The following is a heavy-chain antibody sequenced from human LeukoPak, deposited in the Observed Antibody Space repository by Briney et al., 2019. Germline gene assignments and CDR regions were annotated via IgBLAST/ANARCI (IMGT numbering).Heavy chain of an antibody. Sequence: SETLSLTCTVSGGSISSYYWSWIRQPAGKGLEWIGRIYTSGSTNYNPSLKSRVTISVDTSKNQFSLKLSSVTAADTAVYYCARERRSLYCSSTSCYHAFDIWGQGTMVTVSS. D-gene: IGHD2-2*01. J-gene: IGHJ3*02. V-gene: IGHV4-4*07. CDR1: GGSISSYY. CDR2: IYTSGST. CDR3: ARERRSLYCSSTSCYHAFDI.